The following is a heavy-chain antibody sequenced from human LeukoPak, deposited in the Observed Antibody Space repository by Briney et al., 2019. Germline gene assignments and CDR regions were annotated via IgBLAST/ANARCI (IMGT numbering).Heavy chain of an antibody. CDR3: ARVPSSPSYYDFWSDHFDY. CDR1: GGTFSSYA. J-gene: IGHJ4*02. V-gene: IGHV1-69*05. D-gene: IGHD3-3*01. CDR2: IIPIFGTA. Sequence: SVKVSCKASGGTFSSYAISWVRQAPGQGLEWMGGIIPIFGTANYAQKFQGRVTMTTDTSTSTAYMELRSLRSDDTAVYYCARVPSSPSYYDFWSDHFDYWGQGTLVTVSS.